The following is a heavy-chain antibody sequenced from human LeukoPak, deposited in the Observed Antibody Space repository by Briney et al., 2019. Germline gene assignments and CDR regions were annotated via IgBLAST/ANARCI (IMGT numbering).Heavy chain of an antibody. CDR1: GGSISSYY. J-gene: IGHJ4*02. D-gene: IGHD6-13*01. CDR2: IYTSGST. CDR3: ARDSSSWYYFDY. V-gene: IGHV4-4*07. Sequence: SETLSLTCTVSGGSISSYYWSWIRQPAGKGLEWIGRIYTSGSTNYNPSLTSRVTISVDKSKNQFSLKLSSVTAADTDVYYCARDSSSWYYFDYWGQGTLVTVSS.